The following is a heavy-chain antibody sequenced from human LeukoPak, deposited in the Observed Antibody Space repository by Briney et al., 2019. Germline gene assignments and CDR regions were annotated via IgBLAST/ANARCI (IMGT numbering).Heavy chain of an antibody. CDR1: GGSISSGGYY. CDR3: ASRVDTAMVEI. Sequence: PSQTLSLTCTVSGGSISSGGYYWSWIRQPPGKGLEWIGYIYHSGSTYYNPSLKSRVTISVDRSKNQFSLKLSSVTAADTAVYYCASRVDTAMVEIWGQGTMVTVSS. CDR2: IYHSGST. J-gene: IGHJ3*02. D-gene: IGHD5-18*01. V-gene: IGHV4-30-2*01.